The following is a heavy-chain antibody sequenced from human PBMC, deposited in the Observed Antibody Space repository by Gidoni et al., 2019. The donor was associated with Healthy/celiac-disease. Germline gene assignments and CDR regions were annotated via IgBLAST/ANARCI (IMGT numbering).Heavy chain of an antibody. J-gene: IGHJ6*02. CDR3: ARITVVAARKTYYYYGMDV. Sequence: QVTLRESGPALVKPTQTLTLTCTFSGFSLSTSGMCVSWIRQPPGKALEWLALIDWDDDKYYSTSLKTRLTISKDTSKNQVVLTMTNMDPVDTATYYCARITVVAARKTYYYYGMDVWGQGTTVTVSS. D-gene: IGHD2-15*01. CDR2: IDWDDDK. CDR1: GFSLSTSGMC. V-gene: IGHV2-70*01.